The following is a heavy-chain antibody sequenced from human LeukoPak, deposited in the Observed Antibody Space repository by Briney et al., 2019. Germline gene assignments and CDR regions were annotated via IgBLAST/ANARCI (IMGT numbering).Heavy chain of an antibody. Sequence: PGGSLRLSCVVSGFIFSSYDMSWVRQAPGKGLEWLSGIDASGGGTYYADSVKGRFTISRDNSKNTLYLQMNSLRAEDTALYYCAKHRPCSGGSCPNYWGQGTLVTVSS. CDR3: AKHRPCSGGSCPNY. CDR1: GFIFSSYD. V-gene: IGHV3-23*01. D-gene: IGHD2-15*01. CDR2: IDASGGGT. J-gene: IGHJ4*02.